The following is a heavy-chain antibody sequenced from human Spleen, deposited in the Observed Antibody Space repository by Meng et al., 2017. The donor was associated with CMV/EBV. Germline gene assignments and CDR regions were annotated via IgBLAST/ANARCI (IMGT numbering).Heavy chain of an antibody. V-gene: IGHV3-74*01. CDR3: VKDVEGRTVTFGDTIH. Sequence: GESLKISCAASGFTFSSYWMHWVRQAPGKGLVWVSRINSDGSSTSYADSVKGRFTISRDNAKNTLYLQMNKLRAEDTAVYYCVKDVEGRTVTFGDTIHWGQGTLVTVSS. CDR2: INSDGSST. D-gene: IGHD4-17*01. J-gene: IGHJ4*02. CDR1: GFTFSSYW.